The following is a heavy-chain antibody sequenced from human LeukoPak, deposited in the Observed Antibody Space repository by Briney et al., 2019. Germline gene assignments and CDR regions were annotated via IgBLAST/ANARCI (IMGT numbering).Heavy chain of an antibody. V-gene: IGHV3-23*01. D-gene: IGHD3-10*01. J-gene: IGHJ4*02. CDR1: GFTFSSYA. Sequence: PGESLRLSCAASGFTFSSYAMSWVRQAPGKGLEWVSAISGSGGSTYYADSVKGRFTISRDNSKNTLYLQMNSLRAEDTAVYYCAKDPIGAYGSGSYYSSSNWGQGTMVTVSS. CDR3: AKDPIGAYGSGSYYSSSN. CDR2: ISGSGGST.